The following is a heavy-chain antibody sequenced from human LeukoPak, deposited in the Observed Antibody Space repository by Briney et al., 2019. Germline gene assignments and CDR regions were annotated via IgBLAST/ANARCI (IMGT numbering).Heavy chain of an antibody. CDR1: GGSITNYY. D-gene: IGHD4-23*01. Sequence: SETLSLTCTVSGGSITNYYCSWIRQPPGKGLEWIGYIFYSGSTHYSPSLKSRVTISGDTSKNQFSLKSTSVTAADTAVYYCARDLYGGNSESYWGQGTLVTVSS. CDR2: IFYSGST. CDR3: ARDLYGGNSESY. V-gene: IGHV4-59*01. J-gene: IGHJ4*02.